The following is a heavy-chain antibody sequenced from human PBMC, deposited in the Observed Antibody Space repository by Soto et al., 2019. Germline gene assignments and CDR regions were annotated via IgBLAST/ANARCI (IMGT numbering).Heavy chain of an antibody. CDR3: AREPTVDTSGYFYYFDF. CDR1: GGTFGNFV. V-gene: IGHV1-69*01. Sequence: QVVQSGAEVRRPGSSVKVSCKASGGTFGNFVINWVRQAPGQGLEWMGGITPVFGTPHYAQRFQGSVTITADESTETVYMEMRGLRVGDTAVYYCAREPTVDTSGYFYYFDFWGQGTLVSVSA. J-gene: IGHJ4*02. D-gene: IGHD3-22*01. CDR2: ITPVFGTP.